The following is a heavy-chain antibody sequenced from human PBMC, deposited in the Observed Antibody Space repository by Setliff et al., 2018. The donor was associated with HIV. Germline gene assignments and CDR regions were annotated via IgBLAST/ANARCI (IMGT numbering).Heavy chain of an antibody. Sequence: GGSLRLSCAASGFILSDYYMSWIRQAPGKGLEWVSCISSGGSTIYYADSVKSRFTISRDNAKNLLYLQMNNLRVEDAAVYYCARGHNLDYWGQGTLVTVSS. CDR2: ISSGGSTI. V-gene: IGHV3-11*04. D-gene: IGHD1-1*01. CDR1: GFILSDYY. J-gene: IGHJ4*02. CDR3: ARGHNLDY.